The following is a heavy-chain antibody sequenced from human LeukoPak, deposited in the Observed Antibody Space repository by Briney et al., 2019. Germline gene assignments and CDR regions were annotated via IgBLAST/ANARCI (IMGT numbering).Heavy chain of an antibody. D-gene: IGHD3-9*01. Sequence: SETLSLTCAVYGGSFSGYYWSWIRQPPGKGLEWIGYIYYSGSTNYNPSLKSRVTISVDTSKNQFSLKLSSVTAADTAVYYCARGHYDILTGYYPFDYWGQGTLVTVSS. V-gene: IGHV4-59*01. CDR1: GGSFSGYY. J-gene: IGHJ4*02. CDR2: IYYSGST. CDR3: ARGHYDILTGYYPFDY.